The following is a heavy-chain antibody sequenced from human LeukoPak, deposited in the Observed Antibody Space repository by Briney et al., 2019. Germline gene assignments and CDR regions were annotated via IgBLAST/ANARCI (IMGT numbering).Heavy chain of an antibody. J-gene: IGHJ4*02. D-gene: IGHD4-17*01. CDR1: GFTFSDYY. CDR3: ARRAGEYSHPYDY. CDR2: IYSGGNT. Sequence: GGSLRLSCAASGFTFSDYYMSWIRQAPGKGLEWVSFIYSGGNTHYSDSVKGRFTISRDNSKNTLYLQMNSLRADDTAVYYCARRAGEYSHPYDYWGQGTLVTVSS. V-gene: IGHV3-53*01.